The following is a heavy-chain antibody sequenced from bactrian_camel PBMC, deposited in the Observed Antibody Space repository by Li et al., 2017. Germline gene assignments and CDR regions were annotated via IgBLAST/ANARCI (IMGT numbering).Heavy chain of an antibody. Sequence: HVQLVESGGGSVQAGGSLKLSCAAAPYIFTTCGMGWYRQFPGKEREVISGIGTDGTTSYADSVKGRFTISKDNSKPIVYLQMNNLKPEDTAMYYCAANPRRRYDDSWRLPTGRYHYWGQGTQVTVS. V-gene: IGHV3S53*01. CDR3: AANPRRRYDDSWRLPTGRYHY. J-gene: IGHJ4*01. CDR1: PYIFTTCG. CDR2: IGTDGTT. D-gene: IGHD4*01.